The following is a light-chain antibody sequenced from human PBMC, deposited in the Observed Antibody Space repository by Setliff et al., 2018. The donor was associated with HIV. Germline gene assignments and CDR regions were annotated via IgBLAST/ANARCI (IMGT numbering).Light chain of an antibody. V-gene: IGLV2-14*03. CDR2: DVS. CDR1: SSDVGGYNH. CDR3: SSYTSSSLV. Sequence: QSALTQPASVSGSPGQSITISCSGSSSDVGGYNHVSWYQQHPGKAPKVMIYDVSNRPLGVSNRFSGSKSGNTASLTISGLQAEDEADYYCSSYTSSSLVFGGGTKVTVL. J-gene: IGLJ2*01.